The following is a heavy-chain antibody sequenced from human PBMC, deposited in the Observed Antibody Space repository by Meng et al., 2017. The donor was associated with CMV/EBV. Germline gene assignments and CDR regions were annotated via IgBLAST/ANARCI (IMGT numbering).Heavy chain of an antibody. D-gene: IGHD3-3*01. CDR3: ATVSVGLRFLGWLFAYGMDV. Sequence: ASVKVSCKFSGYTLTELFMNWVRQAPGKGLEWMGGFDPEDGETVYAQKFQGRVTMTEDTSTDTAYMELSSLRSEDTAVYYCATVSVGLRFLGWLFAYGMDVWGQGTTVTVSS. CDR2: FDPEDGET. CDR1: GYTLTELF. V-gene: IGHV1-24*01. J-gene: IGHJ6*02.